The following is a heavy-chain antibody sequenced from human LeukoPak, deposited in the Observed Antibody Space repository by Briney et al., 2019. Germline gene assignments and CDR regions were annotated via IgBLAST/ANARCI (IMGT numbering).Heavy chain of an antibody. CDR1: GFTFSSYG. J-gene: IGHJ3*01. V-gene: IGHV3-48*04. Sequence: GGSLRLSCAASGFTFSSYGMHWVRPAPGRGLEWLAYYGVRSTTVTHSDSVRGRFNISRDNAMNSLYLQMNSLRAEDTAVYFCARDTDYAFDFWGQGTMVTVSS. CDR3: ARDTDYAFDF. D-gene: IGHD4-11*01. CDR2: YGVRSTTV.